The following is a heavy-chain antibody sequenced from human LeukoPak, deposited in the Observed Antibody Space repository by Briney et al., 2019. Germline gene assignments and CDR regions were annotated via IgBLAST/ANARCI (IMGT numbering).Heavy chain of an antibody. CDR3: ARIYYDSSGYYDY. D-gene: IGHD3-22*01. CDR2: INHSGST. CDR1: GGSISSYY. J-gene: IGHJ4*02. V-gene: IGHV4-34*01. Sequence: SETLSLTCTVSGGSISSYYWSWIRQPPGKGLEWIGEINHSGSTNYNPSLKSRVTISVDTSKNQFSLKLSSVTAADTAVYYCARIYYDSSGYYDYWGQGTLVTVSS.